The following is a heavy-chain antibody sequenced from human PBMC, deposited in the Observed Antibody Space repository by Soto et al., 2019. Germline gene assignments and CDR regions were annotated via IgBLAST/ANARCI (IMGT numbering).Heavy chain of an antibody. CDR2: MYHSGST. V-gene: IGHV4-4*02. J-gene: IGHJ3*02. D-gene: IGHD3-16*01. CDR1: GGSISSSNW. CDR3: ARLHMITFGGHVYRPFET. Sequence: QVQLQESGPGLVKPSGTLSLTCAVSGGSISSSNWWSWVRQPPGKGLEWIGEMYHSGSTNYNPSPKSRVTISADKSNNHFFLDLTSVTAADTAVYYCARLHMITFGGHVYRPFETWGQGTMVTVSS.